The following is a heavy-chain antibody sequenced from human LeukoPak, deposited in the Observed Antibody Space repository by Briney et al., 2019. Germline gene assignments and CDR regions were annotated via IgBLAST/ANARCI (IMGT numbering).Heavy chain of an antibody. V-gene: IGHV3-48*03. Sequence: GGSLRLSCAASGFTFSSYEMNWVRQAPGEGLEWVSYISSTGNTIYYADSLKGRFTVSRDNAENSLYLQMNSLRAEDTAVYYCARLSHSSSWSQDGYWGQGTLVTVSS. J-gene: IGHJ4*02. CDR2: ISSTGNTI. CDR1: GFTFSSYE. CDR3: ARLSHSSSWSQDGY. D-gene: IGHD6-13*01.